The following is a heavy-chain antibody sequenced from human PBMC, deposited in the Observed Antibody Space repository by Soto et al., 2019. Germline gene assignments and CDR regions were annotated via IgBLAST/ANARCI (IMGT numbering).Heavy chain of an antibody. Sequence: QVQLVESGGGVYQPGKSLSPSCAAPGFFFSNYGMHWVPQAPGKGLEWVALFSFDGKNRNYADSVKGRFNIYRDNPKNTLYLEMNSLRPEDTAFYYCAKRGGVVGGSEHPFFEYWGQGTLVTVSS. CDR3: AKRGGVVGGSEHPFFEY. CDR2: FSFDGKNR. V-gene: IGHV3-30*18. D-gene: IGHD2-15*01. CDR1: GFFFSNYG. J-gene: IGHJ4*02.